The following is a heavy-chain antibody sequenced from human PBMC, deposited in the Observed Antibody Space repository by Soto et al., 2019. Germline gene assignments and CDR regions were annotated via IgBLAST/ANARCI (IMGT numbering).Heavy chain of an antibody. D-gene: IGHD2-8*02. Sequence: SETLSLTCTASGGSISSGGYYWTWIRQHPGKGLEWIGYISYSGSTYYKPSLKSRVTISADTSKNQFSLKLSSVTAADTATYYCARSHNNDWWNRFDPWGQGALVTVSS. CDR2: ISYSGST. J-gene: IGHJ5*02. CDR1: GGSISSGGYY. CDR3: ARSHNNDWWNRFDP. V-gene: IGHV4-31*03.